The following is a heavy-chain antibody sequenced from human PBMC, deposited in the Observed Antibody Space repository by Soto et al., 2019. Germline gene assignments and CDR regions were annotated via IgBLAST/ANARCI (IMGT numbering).Heavy chain of an antibody. Sequence: QVQLVESGGGVVQPGRSLRLSCAASGFTFSSYGMHWVRQAPGKGLEWVAVISYDGSNKYYADSVKGRFTISRDNSKNTLYLKMNSLRAEDTAVYYCAKDSVPGHYDYIWGSYRPPIYYYYMDVWGKGTTVTVSS. V-gene: IGHV3-30*18. CDR2: ISYDGSNK. CDR3: AKDSVPGHYDYIWGSYRPPIYYYYMDV. CDR1: GFTFSSYG. D-gene: IGHD3-16*02. J-gene: IGHJ6*03.